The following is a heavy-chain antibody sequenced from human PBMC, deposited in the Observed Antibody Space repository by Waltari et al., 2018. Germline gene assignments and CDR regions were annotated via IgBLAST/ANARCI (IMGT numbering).Heavy chain of an antibody. Sequence: QVQLVQSGAEVKQHGASVKFSCKASGSTFTNYVMHWVRQAPGQGLEWMGILHPNVGGTNYAQKFQGSLTMTRDRSTSTVYMELSSLRSEDTAVYYCAREGRFNAFDIWGQGTLVTVYS. CDR2: LHPNVGGT. CDR3: AREGRFNAFDI. CDR1: GSTFTNYV. V-gene: IGHV1-46*01. J-gene: IGHJ3*02.